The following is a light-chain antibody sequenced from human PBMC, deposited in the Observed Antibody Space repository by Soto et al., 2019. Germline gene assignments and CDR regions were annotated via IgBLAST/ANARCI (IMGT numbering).Light chain of an antibody. CDR2: EVN. J-gene: IGLJ1*01. CDR1: NSDVGGYNY. CDR3: SSYAGSNWYV. Sequence: QSVLTQPPSASGSPGQSVTSSCTGTNSDVGGYNYVSWYQQYPGKAPKLIIYEVNERPSGVPDRFSGSKSGNTASLTVSWLQTADEADYYCSSYAGSNWYVFGTGTKVTVL. V-gene: IGLV2-8*01.